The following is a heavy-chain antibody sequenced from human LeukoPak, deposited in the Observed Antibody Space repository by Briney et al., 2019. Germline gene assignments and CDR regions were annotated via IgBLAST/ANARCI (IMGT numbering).Heavy chain of an antibody. V-gene: IGHV3-23*01. CDR3: AKDSEQYSGYDWAY. D-gene: IGHD5-12*01. CDR2: ISGSGGST. Sequence: PGGSLRLSCAASGFTFSSYAMSWVRQAPGKGLEWVSAISGSGGSTYYADSVKGRFTISRDNSKNTLYLQMNSLRAEDTAVYYCAKDSEQYSGYDWAYWGQGTLVTVSS. J-gene: IGHJ4*02. CDR1: GFTFSSYA.